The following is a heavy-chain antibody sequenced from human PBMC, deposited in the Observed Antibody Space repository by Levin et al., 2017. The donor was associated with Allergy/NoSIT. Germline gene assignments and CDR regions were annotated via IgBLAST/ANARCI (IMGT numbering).Heavy chain of an antibody. CDR3: ARAVSSGYEYYFDY. J-gene: IGHJ4*02. CDR2: IGTAGDT. Sequence: GESLKISCAASGFTFSSYDMHWVRQATGKGLEWVSAIGTAGDTYYPGSVKGRFTISRENAKNSLYLQMNSLRAGDTAVYYCARAVSSGYEYYFDYWGQGTLVTVSS. CDR1: GFTFSSYD. V-gene: IGHV3-13*01. D-gene: IGHD5-12*01.